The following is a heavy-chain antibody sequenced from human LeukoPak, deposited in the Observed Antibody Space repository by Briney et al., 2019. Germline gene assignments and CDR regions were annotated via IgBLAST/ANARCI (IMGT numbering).Heavy chain of an antibody. V-gene: IGHV4-34*01. CDR2: INHSGST. CDR1: GFTFSSYG. CDR3: ARRRGPGILRSFDP. J-gene: IGHJ5*02. D-gene: IGHD3-10*01. Sequence: GSLRLSCAASGFTFSSYGMSWVRQAPGKGLEWIGEINHSGSTNYNPSLKSRVTISVDTSKNQFSLKLSSVTAADTAVYYCARRRGPGILRSFDPWGQGTLVTVSS.